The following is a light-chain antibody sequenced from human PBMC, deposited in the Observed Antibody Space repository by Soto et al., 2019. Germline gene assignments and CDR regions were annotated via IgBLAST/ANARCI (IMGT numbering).Light chain of an antibody. V-gene: IGKV1-5*03. CDR1: QNINNW. J-gene: IGKJ1*01. CDR2: RAS. CDR3: QQYSSDST. Sequence: DIQMTQYPSTLSASVGDRVTITCRASQNINNWLAWYQQKPGKAPKLLIYRASSLENGVPSRFSGRGSGTYFIFTITGLQPDDFAPYYCQQYSSDSTFGQGTKVESK.